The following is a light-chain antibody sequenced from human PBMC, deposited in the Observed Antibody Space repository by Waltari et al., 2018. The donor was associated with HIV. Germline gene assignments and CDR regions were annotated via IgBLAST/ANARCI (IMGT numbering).Light chain of an antibody. CDR3: QQSYSTPRT. CDR1: QSINTH. J-gene: IGKJ3*01. CDR2: DAS. V-gene: IGKV1-39*01. Sequence: DIQMTQSPSSLSASVGDRVTIACRADQSINTHLNWYQQKPGTAPKLLIYDASGLERGVPSRFGGRGSGTDFTLTSSSLQPEDYATYDCQQSYSTPRTVGPGTKMEIK.